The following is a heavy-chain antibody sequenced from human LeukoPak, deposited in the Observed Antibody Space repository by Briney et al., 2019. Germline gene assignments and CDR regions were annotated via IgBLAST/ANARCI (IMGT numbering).Heavy chain of an antibody. CDR3: ARYPYDSSGYYLNWFDP. CDR1: GFTFSSYA. J-gene: IGHJ5*02. D-gene: IGHD3-22*01. V-gene: IGHV3-30*04. CDR2: ISYDGSNK. Sequence: GGSLRLSCAASGFTFSSYATHWVRQAPGKGLEWVAVISYDGSNKYYADSVKGRFTISRDNSKNTLYLQMNSLRAEDTAVYYCARYPYDSSGYYLNWFDPWGQGTLVTVSS.